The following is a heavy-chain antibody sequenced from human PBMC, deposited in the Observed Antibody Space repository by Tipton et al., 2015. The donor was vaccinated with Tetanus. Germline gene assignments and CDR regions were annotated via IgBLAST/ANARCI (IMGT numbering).Heavy chain of an antibody. J-gene: IGHJ4*02. V-gene: IGHV4-39*01. D-gene: IGHD2-2*01. CDR3: AKSDRVTRTSWYFHD. CDR1: GGSISSSYYY. CDR2: LDYSWNT. Sequence: TLSLTCTVSGGSISSSYYYWGWIRQPPGKGLEWIGSLDYSWNTYYNSSLMSRVTISVDTSKNQFSLRLNSVTAVDTAVYYCAKSDRVTRTSWYFHDWGQGTLVTVSS.